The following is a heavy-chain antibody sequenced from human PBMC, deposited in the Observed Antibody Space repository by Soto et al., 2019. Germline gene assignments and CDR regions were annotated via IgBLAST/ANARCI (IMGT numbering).Heavy chain of an antibody. Sequence: QVQLQESGPGLVKPSQTLSLTCTVSGGSISSGGYYWSWIRQHPGKGLEWIGYMYYSGSTYYNPSLKSRVTISVDTSKNQFPLKLSSVTAADTAVYYCARGITEGTFDVWGQGTMVTVSS. CDR1: GGSISSGGYY. J-gene: IGHJ3*01. CDR2: MYYSGST. CDR3: ARGITEGTFDV. D-gene: IGHD3-10*01. V-gene: IGHV4-31*03.